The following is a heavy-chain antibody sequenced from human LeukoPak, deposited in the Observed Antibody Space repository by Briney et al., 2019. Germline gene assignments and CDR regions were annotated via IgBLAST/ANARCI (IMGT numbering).Heavy chain of an antibody. Sequence: ASGKVSCKASGYTFTSYGITWVRQAPGQGLEWMGWISAYNGNTNYAQKLQGRVTMTTDTSTSTAYMEVRSLRSDDTAVYYCARHCGGDCYSGYDYWGQGTLVTVSS. CDR1: GYTFTSYG. J-gene: IGHJ4*02. D-gene: IGHD2-21*02. CDR3: ARHCGGDCYSGYDY. V-gene: IGHV1-18*01. CDR2: ISAYNGNT.